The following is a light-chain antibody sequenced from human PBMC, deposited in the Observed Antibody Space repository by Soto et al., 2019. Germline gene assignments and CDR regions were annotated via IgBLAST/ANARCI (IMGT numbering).Light chain of an antibody. CDR2: WAS. V-gene: IGKV4-1*01. J-gene: IGKJ4*01. Sequence: DIVMTQSPDSLAVSLGERSTINCKSSQSVLYSSNNKNYLAWYQQKPGQPPKLLIYWASTRESGVPDRFSGSGSATDFTLTISRLQAEDVAVYYCQQFYSTPPTFGGGTKVDIK. CDR1: QSVLYSSNNKNY. CDR3: QQFYSTPPT.